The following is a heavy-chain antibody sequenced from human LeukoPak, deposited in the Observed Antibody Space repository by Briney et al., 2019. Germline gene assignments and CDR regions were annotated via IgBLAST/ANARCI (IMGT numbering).Heavy chain of an antibody. CDR1: GFTFSSYA. Sequence: PGRSLRLSCAASGFTFSSYAMNWVRQAPGEGLEWVSSISDNGGGTYYADSVKGRFTISRDNSKNTLFLQMNSLRAEDSAVYYCAADRERDPSCYYLVGGQGTLITVSS. D-gene: IGHD3-22*01. V-gene: IGHV3-23*01. J-gene: IGHJ1*01. CDR2: ISDNGGGT. CDR3: AADRERDPSCYYLV.